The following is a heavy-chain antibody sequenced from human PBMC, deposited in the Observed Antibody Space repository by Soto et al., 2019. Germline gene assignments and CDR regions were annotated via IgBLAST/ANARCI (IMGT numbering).Heavy chain of an antibody. D-gene: IGHD1-1*01. J-gene: IGHJ4*02. CDR1: GYAFTTYG. CDR3: ARGRYGDY. Sequence: QVNLVQSGAEVKKPGASVKVSCKGSGYAFTTYGITWVRQAPGQGLEWRGWISAHNGNTNYAQKLQGRVTVTRDTSTSTAYMELRRLRSDDTAVYYCARGRYGDYWGQGALVTVSS. V-gene: IGHV1-18*01. CDR2: ISAHNGNT.